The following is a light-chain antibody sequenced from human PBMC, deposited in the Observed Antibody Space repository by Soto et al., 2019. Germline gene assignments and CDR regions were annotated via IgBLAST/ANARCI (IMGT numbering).Light chain of an antibody. J-gene: IGLJ1*01. V-gene: IGLV2-11*01. CDR3: CSYAGTSLFV. CDR1: SSGVGSYTY. CDR2: DVS. Sequence: QSVLTQPRSVSGPPAQSVSISCTGTSSGVGSYTYVSWYQQRPGKASKLMIHDVSERPSGGHNRFSGSKTGNTSSLTISRLQAEFQADYYCCSYAGTSLFVF.